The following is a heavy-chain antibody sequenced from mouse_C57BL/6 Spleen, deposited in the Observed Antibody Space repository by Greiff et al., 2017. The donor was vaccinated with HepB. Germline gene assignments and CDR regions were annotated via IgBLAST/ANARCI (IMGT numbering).Heavy chain of an antibody. CDR2: IWSGGST. CDR1: GFSLTSYG. D-gene: IGHD2-5*01. J-gene: IGHJ1*03. CDR3: ARKKDDSNSWYFDV. V-gene: IGHV2-2*01. Sequence: QVQLKESGPGLVQPSQSLSITCTVSGFSLTSYGVHWVRQSPGKGLEWLGVIWSGGSTDYNAAFISRLSISKDNSKSQVFFKMNSLQADDTAIYYCARKKDDSNSWYFDVWGTGTTVTVSS.